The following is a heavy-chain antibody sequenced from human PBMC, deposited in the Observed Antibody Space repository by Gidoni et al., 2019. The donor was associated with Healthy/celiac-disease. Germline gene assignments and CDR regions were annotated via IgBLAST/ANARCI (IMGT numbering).Heavy chain of an antibody. V-gene: IGHV4-30-2*01. Sequence: QLQLQESGSGLVKPSQTLSLTCAVPGGSISSGGYSWSWIRQPPGKGLEWIGYIYHSGSTYYNPSLKSRVTISVDRSKNQFSLKLSSVTAADTAVYYCARLAYYYGSGSYRYYYYYGMDVWGQGTTVTVSS. CDR2: IYHSGST. J-gene: IGHJ6*02. CDR1: GGSISSGGYS. D-gene: IGHD3-10*01. CDR3: ARLAYYYGSGSYRYYYYYGMDV.